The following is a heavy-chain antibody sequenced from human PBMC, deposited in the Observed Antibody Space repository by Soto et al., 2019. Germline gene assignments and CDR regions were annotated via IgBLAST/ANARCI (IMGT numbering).Heavy chain of an antibody. J-gene: IGHJ4*02. CDR2: ISGSGGST. Sequence: EVQLLESGGGLVQPGGSLRLYCAASGFTFISYAMSWVRQAPGKGLEWVSAISGSGGSTYYADSVKGRFTISRDNAKNTLYMQMNSLRAEDTAVYYCSKDLVTLEPRPYDYWGQGTLGTVSS. D-gene: IGHD1-1*01. CDR3: SKDLVTLEPRPYDY. CDR1: GFTFISYA. V-gene: IGHV3-23*01.